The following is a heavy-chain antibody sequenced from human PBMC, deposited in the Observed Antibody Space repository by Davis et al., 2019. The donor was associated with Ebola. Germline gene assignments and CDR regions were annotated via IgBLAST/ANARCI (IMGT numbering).Heavy chain of an antibody. CDR3: TTDNTGIGLDY. CDR1: GFTFSNAW. J-gene: IGHJ4*02. V-gene: IGHV3-15*07. D-gene: IGHD7-27*01. Sequence: GESLKISCAASGFTFSNAWMNWVRQAPGKGLEWVGRIKSKTDGGTTDYAAPVKGRFTISRDDSKNTLYLQMNSLKTEDTAVYYCTTDNTGIGLDYWGQGTLVTVSS. CDR2: IKSKTDGGTT.